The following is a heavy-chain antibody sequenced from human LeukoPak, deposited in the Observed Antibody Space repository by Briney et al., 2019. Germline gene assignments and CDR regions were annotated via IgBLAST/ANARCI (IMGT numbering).Heavy chain of an antibody. CDR2: FSGSAGST. CDR1: GFTFSSYA. CDR3: AKDRLEWLEGPKRVYYYMDV. J-gene: IGHJ6*03. V-gene: IGHV3-23*01. Sequence: GGSLRLSCAASGFTFSSYAMSWVRQAPGKGLEWVSAFSGSAGSTYYADSVKGWFTISRGKSKITLYLQMNSLRAEDTAVYYCAKDRLEWLEGPKRVYYYMDVWGKGTTVTVSS. D-gene: IGHD3-3*01.